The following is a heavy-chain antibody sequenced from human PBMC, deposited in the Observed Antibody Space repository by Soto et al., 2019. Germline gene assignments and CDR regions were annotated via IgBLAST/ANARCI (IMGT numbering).Heavy chain of an antibody. CDR1: GLTFGTTD. D-gene: IGHD3-10*01. CDR3: VKNSGWFNT. Sequence: LRLSCAASGLTFGTTDMSWVRQAPGEGLEWVSTIDGSGGITYYADSVKGRFTISRDNSRNTVYLQMNSLRGDDTALYYCVKNSGWFNTWGQGALVTVSS. J-gene: IGHJ5*02. V-gene: IGHV3-23*01. CDR2: IDGSGGIT.